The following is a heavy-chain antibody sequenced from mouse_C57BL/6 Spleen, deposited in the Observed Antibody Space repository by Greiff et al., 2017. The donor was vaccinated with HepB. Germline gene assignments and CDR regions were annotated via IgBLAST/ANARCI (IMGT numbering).Heavy chain of an antibody. CDR1: GFSLTSYG. Sequence: QVQLQQSGPGLVQPSQSLSITCTVSGFSLTSYGVHWVRQSPGKGLEWLGVIWSGGSTDYNAAFISRLSISKDNSKSQVFFKMNSLQADDTAIYYCASNYGSSPAWFAYWGQGTLVTVSA. D-gene: IGHD1-1*01. V-gene: IGHV2-2*01. CDR3: ASNYGSSPAWFAY. CDR2: IWSGGST. J-gene: IGHJ3*01.